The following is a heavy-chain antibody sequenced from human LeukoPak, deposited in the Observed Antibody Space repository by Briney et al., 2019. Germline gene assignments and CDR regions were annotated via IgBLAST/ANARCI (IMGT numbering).Heavy chain of an antibody. V-gene: IGHV1-18*01. CDR1: GYTFTSYG. D-gene: IGHD2-8*01. CDR2: ISAYSGNT. Sequence: ASVKVSCKASGYTFTSYGIGWVRQAPGQGLEGKGGISAYSGNTNYAQKLQGRVTMTTETSTSTAYMEMRSPRSDDTAVYYCARDGVFQDRRHFDYWGQGTLVTVSS. CDR3: ARDGVFQDRRHFDY. J-gene: IGHJ4*02.